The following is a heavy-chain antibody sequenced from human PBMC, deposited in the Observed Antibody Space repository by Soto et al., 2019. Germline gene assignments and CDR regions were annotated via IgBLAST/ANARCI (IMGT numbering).Heavy chain of an antibody. V-gene: IGHV1-8*01. Sequence: QVQLVQSGAAMKKPGASVKVSCKASGYTFTSYDINWVRQATGQGLEWMGWINPNTGYTDYAQKFQDRVTMTGNTSRTTANRELTSLRSEDTAVYYCARGRVMITFGGVSDIDYWGQGTPVTVSS. CDR2: INPNTGYT. CDR3: ARGRVMITFGGVSDIDY. J-gene: IGHJ4*01. CDR1: GYTFTSYD. D-gene: IGHD3-16*02.